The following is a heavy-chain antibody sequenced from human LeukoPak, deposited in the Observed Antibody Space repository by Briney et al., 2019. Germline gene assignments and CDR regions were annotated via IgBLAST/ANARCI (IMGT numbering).Heavy chain of an antibody. CDR1: GFTFSNYG. Sequence: PGGSLRLSCAASGFTFSNYGMHWVRQAPGKGLEWVSFISTSSRNIYYADSVKGRFTISRDNAKNSLYLHMNSLRDEDTAVYYCARDRGYCSGGSCYTYYFDYWGQGTLVTVSS. CDR3: ARDRGYCSGGSCYTYYFDY. V-gene: IGHV3-48*02. J-gene: IGHJ4*02. D-gene: IGHD2-15*01. CDR2: ISTSSRNI.